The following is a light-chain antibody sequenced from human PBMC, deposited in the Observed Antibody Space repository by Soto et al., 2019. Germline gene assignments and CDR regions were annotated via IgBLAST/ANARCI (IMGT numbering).Light chain of an antibody. V-gene: IGLV3-1*01. J-gene: IGLJ2*01. CDR2: QDT. CDR1: KLGDKY. CDR3: QAWDSSTVV. Sequence: SYELTQSPSVSVSPGQTASITCSGDKLGDKYTSWYQQKPGQSPVLVIFQDTMRPSGIPERFSGSNSGNTATLTISGTQAMDEADYYCQAWDSSTVVFGGGTKLTVL.